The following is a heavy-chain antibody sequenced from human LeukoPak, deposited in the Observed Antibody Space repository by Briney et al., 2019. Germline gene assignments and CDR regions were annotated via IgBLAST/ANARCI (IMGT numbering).Heavy chain of an antibody. CDR2: INYTGRT. J-gene: IGHJ3*02. Sequence: PSETLSLTCAVYGGSFTEYHWSWIRQPPGKSLEWIGEINYTGRTHYNPSLTSRVTISIDMPERQFSLRLTSVTAADTAVYYCARERRVEVSARQTVAFDMWAQGTMVIVSS. CDR3: ARERRVEVSARQTVAFDM. V-gene: IGHV4-34*01. D-gene: IGHD5/OR15-5a*01. CDR1: GGSFTEYH.